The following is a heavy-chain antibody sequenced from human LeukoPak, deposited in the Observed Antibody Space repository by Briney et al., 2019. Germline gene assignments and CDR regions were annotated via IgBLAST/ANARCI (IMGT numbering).Heavy chain of an antibody. CDR3: ARHVTDSNGDARYYDSYMLV. CDR1: GGSISSYY. CDR2: IYTSGST. J-gene: IGHJ6*03. V-gene: IGHV4-4*07. D-gene: IGHD4-11*01. Sequence: SETLSLTCTVSGGSISSYYWSWIRQPPGKGLEWIGRIYTSGSTNYNPSLKSRVTISVDTSKNQFSLKLTSVTAADTAVYYCARHVTDSNGDARYYDSYMLVWGKGTKV.